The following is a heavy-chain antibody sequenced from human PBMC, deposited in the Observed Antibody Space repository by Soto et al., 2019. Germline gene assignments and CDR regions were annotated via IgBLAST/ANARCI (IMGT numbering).Heavy chain of an antibody. Sequence: QVQLEQSGAEVKKPGSSLKVSCKATGGTFNKYAISWVRQAPGQVLEWMAGIIPVYGTPNYAQRFQDRVTIVADESTTPAYIEVNSLRSDDTAIYHCSIVTAYGMDVWGPRTTVIVSS. V-gene: IGHV1-69*01. CDR3: SIVTAYGMDV. J-gene: IGHJ6*02. D-gene: IGHD2-15*01. CDR2: IIPVYGTP. CDR1: GGTFNKYA.